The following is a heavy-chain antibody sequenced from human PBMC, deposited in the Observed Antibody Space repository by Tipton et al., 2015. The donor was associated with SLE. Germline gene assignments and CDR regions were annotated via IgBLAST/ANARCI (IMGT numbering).Heavy chain of an antibody. D-gene: IGHD4-17*01. Sequence: LRLSCTVSGGSISSHYWSWIRQPPGKGLEWIGYIYYSGSTNYNPSLKSRVTISVDTSKNQFSLKLSSVTAADTAVYYCARDLREYGDAHFDYWGQGTLVTVSS. CDR1: GGSISSHY. J-gene: IGHJ4*02. CDR2: IYYSGST. V-gene: IGHV4-59*11. CDR3: ARDLREYGDAHFDY.